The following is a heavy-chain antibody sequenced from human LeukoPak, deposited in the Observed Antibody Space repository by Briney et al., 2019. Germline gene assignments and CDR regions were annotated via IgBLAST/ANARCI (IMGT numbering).Heavy chain of an antibody. Sequence: PGGSLRLSCAASGFTFSQSAMNWVRQAPGKGLEWVSSISSRGFIFYTDSVKGRFIVSRDNAKISMYLQMDSLRDDDTAIYWCARGGGSLNFWGQGILVTVSS. D-gene: IGHD1-26*01. V-gene: IGHV3-69-1*01. CDR3: ARGGGSLNF. CDR1: GFTFSQSA. CDR2: ISSRGFI. J-gene: IGHJ4*02.